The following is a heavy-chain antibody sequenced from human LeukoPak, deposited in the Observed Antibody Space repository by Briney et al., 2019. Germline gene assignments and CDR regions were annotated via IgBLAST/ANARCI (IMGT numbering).Heavy chain of an antibody. CDR1: GGTFSSYA. D-gene: IGHD4-17*01. CDR2: IIPIFGTA. Sequence: VASVKVSCKASGGTFSSYAISWVRQAPGQGLEWMGGIIPIFGTANYAQKFQGRVTITADESTSTAYMELSSLRSEDTAVYYCASTTVTPLPTYYFDYWGQGTLVTVSS. CDR3: ASTTVTPLPTYYFDY. J-gene: IGHJ4*02. V-gene: IGHV1-69*01.